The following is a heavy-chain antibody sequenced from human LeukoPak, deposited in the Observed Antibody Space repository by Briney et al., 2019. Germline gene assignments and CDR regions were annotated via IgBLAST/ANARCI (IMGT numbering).Heavy chain of an antibody. J-gene: IGHJ1*01. V-gene: IGHV1-2*02. CDR2: INPNSGGT. D-gene: IGHD3-16*01. CDR3: ARGRQLHLGELFPFAEFFQP. Sequence: ASVKVSCKTSGYTFTGQYLHWVRQAPGQGLEWMGWINPNSGGTKSAQKFQGGVIMTRDTSISTAYMELRSLSSDDTAVYYCARGRQLHLGELFPFAEFFQPWGQGTLVTV. CDR1: GYTFTGQY.